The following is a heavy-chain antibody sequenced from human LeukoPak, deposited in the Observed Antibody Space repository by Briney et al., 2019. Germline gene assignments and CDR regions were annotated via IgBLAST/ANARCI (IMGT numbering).Heavy chain of an antibody. CDR1: GGSISSYY. CDR3: ASSSITMLAFDI. J-gene: IGHJ3*02. V-gene: IGHV4-59*01. CDR2: IYYSGST. D-gene: IGHD3-10*01. Sequence: SETLSLTCTVSGGSISSYYWSWIRQPPGKGLEWIGYIYYSGSTNYNPSLKSRVTISVDTSKNQFSLKLSSVTAADTAVYYCASSSITMLAFDIWGQGTMVTVSS.